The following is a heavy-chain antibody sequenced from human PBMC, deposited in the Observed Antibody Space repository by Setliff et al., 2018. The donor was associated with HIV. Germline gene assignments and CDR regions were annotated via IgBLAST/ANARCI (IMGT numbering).Heavy chain of an antibody. CDR1: GFTISVYN. CDR2: IAFDGSNK. D-gene: IGHD1-26*01. V-gene: IGHV3-30*02. Sequence: GGSLRLSCVASGFTISVYNMHWVRQIPGKGLEWVAFIAFDGSNKYYIDSRKGRFTISRDNPKKTVYLQINSLRVEDTAVYYCVKDRGSGSFAFDIWGQGTMVTVSS. J-gene: IGHJ3*02. CDR3: VKDRGSGSFAFDI.